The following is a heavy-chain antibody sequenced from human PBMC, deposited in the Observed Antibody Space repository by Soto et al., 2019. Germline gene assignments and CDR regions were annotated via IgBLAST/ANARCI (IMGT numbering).Heavy chain of an antibody. J-gene: IGHJ6*02. CDR2: ISSRTDYI. Sequence: EVQLLESGGGLGQPGGSLRLSCVASGFTLSNYRMTWVRQGPGKGLEWVSSISSRTDYIHYTESVKGRFTISRDNAKNSLYLQMNSLRDEDAAVYYCGREKEDEGSSSLRVYYGVDVWGQGTTVTVSS. CDR1: GFTLSNYR. D-gene: IGHD6-6*01. CDR3: GREKEDEGSSSLRVYYGVDV. V-gene: IGHV3-21*01.